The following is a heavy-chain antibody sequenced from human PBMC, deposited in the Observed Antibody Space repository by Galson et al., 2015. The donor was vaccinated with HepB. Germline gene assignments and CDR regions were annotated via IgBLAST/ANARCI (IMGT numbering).Heavy chain of an antibody. CDR1: GYTFTSYG. V-gene: IGHV1-18*01. CDR2: ISAYNGNT. Sequence: SVKVSCKASGYTFTSYGISWVRQAPGQGLEWMGWISAYNGNTNYAQKLQGRVTMTTDTSTSTAYMELRSLRSDDTAVYYCATISLGQQLFQYFQHWGQGTLVTVSS. CDR3: ATISLGQQLFQYFQH. D-gene: IGHD6-13*01. J-gene: IGHJ1*01.